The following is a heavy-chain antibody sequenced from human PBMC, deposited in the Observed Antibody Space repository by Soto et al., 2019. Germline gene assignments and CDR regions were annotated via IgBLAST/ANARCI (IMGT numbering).Heavy chain of an antibody. CDR3: AKIHSALIEV. CDR2: ISYSGST. J-gene: IGHJ6*02. D-gene: IGHD6-13*01. Sequence: PSETLSLTCAVSGASGSSGSYQWSWIRQPPGKGLEWIGYISYSGSTDYNPSLESRVTISADTSKNQFSLKLSSVTAADTAVYYCAKIHSALIEVWGQGTTVTVSS. CDR1: GASGSSGSYQ. V-gene: IGHV4-61*01.